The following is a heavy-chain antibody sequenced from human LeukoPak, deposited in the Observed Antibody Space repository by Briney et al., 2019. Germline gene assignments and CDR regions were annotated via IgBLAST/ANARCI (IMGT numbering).Heavy chain of an antibody. V-gene: IGHV3-30-3*01. CDR2: ISYDGSNK. CDR3: ARGRYSSGWTYFDY. Sequence: GGSLRLSCAASGFTFSSYAMHWVRQAPGKGLEWVAVISYDGSNKYYADSVKGRFTISRDNSMNTLYLQMNSLRAEDTAVYYCARGRYSSGWTYFDYWGQGTLVTVSS. D-gene: IGHD6-19*01. J-gene: IGHJ4*02. CDR1: GFTFSSYA.